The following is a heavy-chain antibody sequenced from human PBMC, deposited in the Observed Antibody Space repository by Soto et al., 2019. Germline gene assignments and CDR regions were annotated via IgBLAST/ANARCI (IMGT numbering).Heavy chain of an antibody. CDR2: ISYDGSNK. CDR3: ANSIAVAGTLGLFDY. D-gene: IGHD6-19*01. V-gene: IGHV3-30-3*01. J-gene: IGHJ4*02. Sequence: QVQLVESGGGVVQPGRSLRLSCAASGFTFSSYAMHWVRQAPGKGLEWVAVISYDGSNKYYADSVKGRFTISRDNSKNTLYRQMNSLRAEDTAVYYCANSIAVAGTLGLFDYWGQGTLVTVSS. CDR1: GFTFSSYA.